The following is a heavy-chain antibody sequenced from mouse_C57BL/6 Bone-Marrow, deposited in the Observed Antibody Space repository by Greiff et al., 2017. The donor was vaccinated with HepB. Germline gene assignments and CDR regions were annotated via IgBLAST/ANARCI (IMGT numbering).Heavy chain of an antibody. V-gene: IGHV5-15*01. CDR1: GFTFSDYG. CDR3: ARHGSSYGGWYFDV. Sequence: EVKLMESGGGLVQPGGSLKLSCAASGFTFSDYGMAWVRQAPRKGPEWVAFISNLAYSIYYADTVTGRFTISRENAKNTLYLEMSSLRSEDTAMYYGARHGSSYGGWYFDVWGTGTTVTVSA. CDR2: ISNLAYSI. J-gene: IGHJ1*03. D-gene: IGHD1-1*01.